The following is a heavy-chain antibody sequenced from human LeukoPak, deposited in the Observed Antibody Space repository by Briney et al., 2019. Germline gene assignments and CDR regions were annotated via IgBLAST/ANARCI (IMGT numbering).Heavy chain of an antibody. V-gene: IGHV3-23*01. J-gene: IGHJ3*02. CDR2: ISGSGSDT. Sequence: PGGSLRLSCAASGFTFRSYAMSWVRQAPGKGLEWVSAISGSGSDTEYADSVKGRFTISRDNSKTTLYLQMSSRRVEDTAVYYCARCSATCYANAFDIWGQGTMVTVSS. CDR1: GFTFRSYA. CDR3: ARCSATCYANAFDI. D-gene: IGHD2-2*01.